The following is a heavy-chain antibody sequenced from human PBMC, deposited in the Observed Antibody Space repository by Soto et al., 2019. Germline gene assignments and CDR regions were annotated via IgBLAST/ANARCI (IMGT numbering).Heavy chain of an antibody. CDR3: ARSSSSYYYYYYMDV. CDR2: IYYSGST. J-gene: IGHJ6*03. D-gene: IGHD2-2*01. Sequence: ASETLSLTCTVSGGSVSSGSYYWSRIRQPPGKGLEWIGYIYYSGSTNYNPSLKSRVTISVDTSKNQFSLKLSSVTAADTAVYYCARSSSSYYYYYYMDVWGKGTTVTVSS. CDR1: GGSVSSGSYY. V-gene: IGHV4-61*01.